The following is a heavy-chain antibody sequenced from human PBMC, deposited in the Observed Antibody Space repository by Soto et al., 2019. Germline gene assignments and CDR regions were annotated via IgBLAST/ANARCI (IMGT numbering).Heavy chain of an antibody. V-gene: IGHV1-24*01. J-gene: IGHJ6*02. CDR1: GYTLTELS. CDR3: ATARGVTMLRGMDV. Sequence: ASVKVSCKVSGYTLTELSMHWVRQAPGKGLEWMGGFDPEDGEAIYAQKFQGRVTMTEDTSTDTAYMELSSLRSEDTAVYYCATARGVTMLRGMDVWGQGTTVTVSS. CDR2: FDPEDGEA. D-gene: IGHD3-10*02.